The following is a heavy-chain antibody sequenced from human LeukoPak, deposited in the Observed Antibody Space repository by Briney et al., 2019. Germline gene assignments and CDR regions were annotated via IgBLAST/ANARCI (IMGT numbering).Heavy chain of an antibody. CDR3: ARIRVSQLERRGPKTDCYYYGMDV. Sequence: ASVKVSCKASGYTFTSYGISWVRQAPGQGLEWMGWISAYNGNTNYAQKLQGRVTMTTDTSTSTAYMELRSLRSDDTAVYYCARIRVSQLERRGPKTDCYYYGMDVWGQGTTVTVSS. J-gene: IGHJ6*02. D-gene: IGHD1-1*01. V-gene: IGHV1-18*01. CDR2: ISAYNGNT. CDR1: GYTFTSYG.